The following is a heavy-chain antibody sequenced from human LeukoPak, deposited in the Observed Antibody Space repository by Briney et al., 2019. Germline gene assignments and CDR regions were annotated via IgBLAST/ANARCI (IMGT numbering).Heavy chain of an antibody. D-gene: IGHD1-26*01. J-gene: IGHJ3*02. CDR2: INPNSGGT. Sequence: ASVKASCKASGYTFTGYYMHWVRQAPGQGLEWMGWINPNSGGTNYAQKFQGRVTMTRDTSISTAYMELSRLRSDDTAVYYCARKRDGSYGAFDIWGQGTMVTVSS. CDR1: GYTFTGYY. CDR3: ARKRDGSYGAFDI. V-gene: IGHV1-2*02.